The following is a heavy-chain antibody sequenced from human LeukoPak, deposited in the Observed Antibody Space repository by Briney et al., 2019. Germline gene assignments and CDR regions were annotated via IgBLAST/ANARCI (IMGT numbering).Heavy chain of an antibody. V-gene: IGHV3-33*01. CDR3: ARDEEEAFDI. CDR1: GFTFSSYG. CDR2: IWYGGSNK. Sequence: GRSLRLSCAASGFTFSSYGMHWVRQAPGKGLEWVAVIWYGGSNKYYADSVKGRFTISRDNSKNTLYLLLNSLRAEDTAVYYCARDEEEAFDIWGQGTMVTVSS. J-gene: IGHJ3*02.